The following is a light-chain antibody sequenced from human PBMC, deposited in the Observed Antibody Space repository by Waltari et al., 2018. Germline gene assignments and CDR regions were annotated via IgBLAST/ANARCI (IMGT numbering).Light chain of an antibody. CDR3: QAWDISTYHVV. J-gene: IGLJ2*01. Sequence: YHQRPAESPLLCRHEDTKRRSGTPVRFSGSNSGNTATLTSSGSQAMDEAVYYCQAWDISTYHVVFCGGTKLTFL. V-gene: IGLV3-1*01. CDR2: EDT.